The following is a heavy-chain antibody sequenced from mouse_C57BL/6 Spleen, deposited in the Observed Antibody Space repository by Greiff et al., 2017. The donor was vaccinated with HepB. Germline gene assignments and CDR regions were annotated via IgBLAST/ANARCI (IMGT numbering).Heavy chain of an antibody. J-gene: IGHJ3*01. CDR3: ARDPVWAY. CDR1: GFTFSSYA. CDR2: ISDGGSYT. Sequence: EVQRVESGGGLVKPGGSLKLSCAASGFTFSSYAMSWVRQTPEKRLEWVATISDGGSYTYYPDNVKGRFTISRDNAKNNRYLQMSHLKSEDTAMYYCARDPVWAYWGQGTLVTVSA. V-gene: IGHV5-4*01.